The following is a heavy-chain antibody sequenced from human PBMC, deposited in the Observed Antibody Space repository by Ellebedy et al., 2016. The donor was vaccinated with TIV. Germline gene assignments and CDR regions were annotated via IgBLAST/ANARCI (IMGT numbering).Heavy chain of an antibody. Sequence: SVKVSXXASGGTFSSYAISWVRQAPGQGLEWMGGIIPIFGTANYAQKFQGRVTITADESTSTAYMELSSLRSEDTAVYYCARDILTGYYYYYGMDVWGQGTTVTVSS. CDR2: IIPIFGTA. D-gene: IGHD3-9*01. V-gene: IGHV1-69*13. J-gene: IGHJ6*02. CDR3: ARDILTGYYYYYGMDV. CDR1: GGTFSSYA.